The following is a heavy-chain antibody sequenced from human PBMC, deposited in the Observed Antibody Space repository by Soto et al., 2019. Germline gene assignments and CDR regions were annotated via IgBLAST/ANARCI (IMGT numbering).Heavy chain of an antibody. CDR3: ARSLPPPDSSSWYLVYYYYGMDV. V-gene: IGHV1-2*02. CDR1: GYTFTGYY. J-gene: IGHJ6*02. Sequence: GASVKVSCKASGYTFTGYYMHWVRQAPGQGLEWMGWINPNSGGTNYAQKFQGRVTMTRDTSISTAYMELSRLRSDDTAVYYCARSLPPPDSSSWYLVYYYYGMDVWGQGTTVTVSS. D-gene: IGHD6-13*01. CDR2: INPNSGGT.